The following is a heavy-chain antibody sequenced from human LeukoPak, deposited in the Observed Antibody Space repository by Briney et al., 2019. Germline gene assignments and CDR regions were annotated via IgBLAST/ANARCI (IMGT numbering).Heavy chain of an antibody. CDR3: ARDLGSYARDY. Sequence: GGSLRLSCAASGFTFSSYWTSWVRQAPGKGLEWVANIKQDGSEKYYVDSVKGRFTISRDNAKNSLYLQMNSLRAEDTAVYYCARDLGSYARDYWGQGTLVTVSS. J-gene: IGHJ4*02. D-gene: IGHD2-2*01. V-gene: IGHV3-7*01. CDR1: GFTFSSYW. CDR2: IKQDGSEK.